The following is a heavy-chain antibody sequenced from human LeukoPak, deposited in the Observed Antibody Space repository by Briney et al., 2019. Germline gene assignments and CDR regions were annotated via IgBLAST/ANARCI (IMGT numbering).Heavy chain of an antibody. CDR2: TNHSGST. J-gene: IGHJ4*02. V-gene: IGHV4-34*01. CDR1: GGSFSGYY. Sequence: MASETLSLTCAVYGGSFSGYYGGWISQPPGKGLEWIGETNHSGSTNYNPSLKSRVTMSVDTSKDQFSLKLSSVTAADTAVYYCARGVTAMVFTRKGNDYYFDYWGQGTLVTVSS. D-gene: IGHD5-18*01. CDR3: ARGVTAMVFTRKGNDYYFDY.